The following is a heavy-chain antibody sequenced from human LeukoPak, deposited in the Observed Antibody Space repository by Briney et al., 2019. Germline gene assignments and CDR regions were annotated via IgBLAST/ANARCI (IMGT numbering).Heavy chain of an antibody. CDR3: AKDYSGSFYGYFQH. D-gene: IGHD1-26*01. CDR2: ISGSGGST. V-gene: IGHV3-23*01. CDR1: GFTFSSYA. J-gene: IGHJ1*01. Sequence: GGSLRLSCAASGFTFSSYAMSWVRQAPGKGLEWVSAISGSGGSTYYADSVKGRFTISRDNSKNTLYLQMNSLRAEDTAVYFCAKDYSGSFYGYFQHWGQGTLVTVSS.